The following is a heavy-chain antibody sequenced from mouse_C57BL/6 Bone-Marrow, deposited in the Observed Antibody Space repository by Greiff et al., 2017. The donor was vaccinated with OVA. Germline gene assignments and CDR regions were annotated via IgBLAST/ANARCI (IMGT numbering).Heavy chain of an antibody. D-gene: IGHD2-1*01. CDR3: TLYGNYLYDFDY. CDR2: IDPENGDT. J-gene: IGHJ2*01. CDR1: GFNIKDDY. V-gene: IGHV14-4*01. Sequence: VQLKESGAELVRPGASVKLSCTASGFNIKDDYMHWVKQRPEQGLEWIGWIDPENGDTEYASKFQGKATITADTSSTTAYLQLSSLTSEDTAVDYCTLYGNYLYDFDYWGQGTTLTVSA.